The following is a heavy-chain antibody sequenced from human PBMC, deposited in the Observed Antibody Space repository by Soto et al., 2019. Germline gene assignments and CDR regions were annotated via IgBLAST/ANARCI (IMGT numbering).Heavy chain of an antibody. CDR1: GFTFSSYW. J-gene: IGHJ4*02. V-gene: IGHV3-74*01. CDR2: INTDGSTT. CDR3: STCPGGLPAGY. D-gene: IGHD6-13*01. Sequence: EVHLVESGGGLVQPGGSLRLSCAASGFTFSSYWMNWVRQVPGKGLVWVSGINTDGSTTNYADSVKSRFTTSRDNGKSKVHLQTNNLRAEDTAVDYCSTCPGGLPAGYCGRGTLVTVSA.